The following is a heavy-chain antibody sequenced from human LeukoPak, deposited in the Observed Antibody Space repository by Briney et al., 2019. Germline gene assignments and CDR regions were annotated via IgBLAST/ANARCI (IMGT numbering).Heavy chain of an antibody. D-gene: IGHD3-10*01. Sequence: GASVKVSCKASGYTFTSYGISWVRQAPGQGFEWMGWISAYNGNTNYAQKLQGRVTMTTDTSTSTAYMELRSLRSDDTAVYYCARDHVAMVRGPRTLYNWFDPWGQGTLVTVSS. V-gene: IGHV1-18*04. J-gene: IGHJ5*02. CDR2: ISAYNGNT. CDR3: ARDHVAMVRGPRTLYNWFDP. CDR1: GYTFTSYG.